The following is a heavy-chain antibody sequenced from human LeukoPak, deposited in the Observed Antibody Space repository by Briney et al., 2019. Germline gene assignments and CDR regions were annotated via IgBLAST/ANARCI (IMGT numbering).Heavy chain of an antibody. J-gene: IGHJ4*02. Sequence: ASVKVSCKASGGTFSSYATSWVRQAPGQGLEWMGGIIPIFGTANYAQKFQGRVTITADESTSTAYMELSSLRSEDTAVYYCARAWRYCSSTSCYNLYDDYWGQGTLVTVSS. CDR3: ARAWRYCSSTSCYNLYDDY. D-gene: IGHD2-2*02. CDR2: IIPIFGTA. V-gene: IGHV1-69*13. CDR1: GGTFSSYA.